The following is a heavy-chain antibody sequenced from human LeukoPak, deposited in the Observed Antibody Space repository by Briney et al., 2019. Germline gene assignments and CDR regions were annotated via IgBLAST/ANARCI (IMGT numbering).Heavy chain of an antibody. D-gene: IGHD1-26*01. V-gene: IGHV3-23*01. CDR2: ISGSGGGT. J-gene: IGHJ4*02. CDR1: GFTFSSCA. CDR3: AKLVAVGATYLDY. Sequence: GGSLRLSCAASGFTFSSCAMSWARQAPGKGLEWVSAISGSGGGTYYADSVKGRFTISRDNSKNTLYLQMNSLRAEDTAIYYCAKLVAVGATYLDYWGQGTLVTVSS.